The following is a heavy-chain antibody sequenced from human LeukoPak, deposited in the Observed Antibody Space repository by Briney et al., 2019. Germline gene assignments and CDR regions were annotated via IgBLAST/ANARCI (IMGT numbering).Heavy chain of an antibody. D-gene: IGHD2-21*01. CDR2: IYHSGST. V-gene: IGHV4-38-2*01. CDR1: GYSISSGYY. CDR3: ASNGVVVDPSDAFDI. Sequence: PSETLSLTCAVSGYSISSGYYWGWIRQPPGKGLEWIGSIYHSGSTYYNPSLKSRVTISVDTSKNQFSLKLSSVTAADTAVHYCASNGVVVDPSDAFDIWGQGTMVTVSS. J-gene: IGHJ3*02.